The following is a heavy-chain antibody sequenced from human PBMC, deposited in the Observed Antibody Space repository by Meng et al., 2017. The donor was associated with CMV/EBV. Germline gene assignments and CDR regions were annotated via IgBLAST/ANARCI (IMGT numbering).Heavy chain of an antibody. J-gene: IGHJ4*02. CDR3: ARDPRMYYFDY. CDR1: GFTFSSYS. Sequence: GESLKISCAASGFTFSSYSMNWVRQAPGKGLEWVSSISSSSSYIYYADSVKGRFTISRDNAKNSLYLQMNSLRAEDTAVYYCARDPRMYYFDYWGQGTLVTVSS. V-gene: IGHV3-21*01. CDR2: ISSSSSYI. D-gene: IGHD1-14*01.